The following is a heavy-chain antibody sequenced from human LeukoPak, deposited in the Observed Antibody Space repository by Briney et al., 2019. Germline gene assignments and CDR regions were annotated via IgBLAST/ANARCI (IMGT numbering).Heavy chain of an antibody. Sequence: ASVKVSCSAAGYTLTRPDMHCVTGAPGQGLEWMGWINPNSGDTKYAQKFQGRVTMTRDTSISTAYMELSRLRSDDTAVYYCATQRGSYRWGTDFDYWGQGTLVTVSS. CDR3: ATQRGSYRWGTDFDY. V-gene: IGHV1-2*02. CDR2: INPNSGDT. CDR1: GYTLTRPD. D-gene: IGHD3-16*01. J-gene: IGHJ4*02.